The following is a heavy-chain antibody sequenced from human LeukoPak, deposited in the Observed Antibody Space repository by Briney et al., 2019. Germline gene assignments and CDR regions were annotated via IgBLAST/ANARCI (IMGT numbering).Heavy chain of an antibody. CDR2: IAHDGSNK. D-gene: IGHD1-7*01. Sequence: GGSLRLSCAASGFSFSNYVMQWVRQVPGKGLEWVALIAHDGSNKYYADSVKGRFTISRDNSRSILYLQMNSLRPEDTAVYSCARSFFQWNYGSCLDSWGQGALVTVSS. V-gene: IGHV3-30*03. CDR1: GFSFSNYV. J-gene: IGHJ4*02. CDR3: ARSFFQWNYGSCLDS.